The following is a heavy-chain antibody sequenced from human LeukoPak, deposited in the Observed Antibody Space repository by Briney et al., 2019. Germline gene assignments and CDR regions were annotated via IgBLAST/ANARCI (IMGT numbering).Heavy chain of an antibody. CDR2: ISSSSDYI. CDR3: ARDLGGYSGPSAY. CDR1: GFTFNNYI. D-gene: IGHD5-12*01. V-gene: IGHV3-21*01. J-gene: IGHJ4*02. Sequence: GGSLRLSCAASGFTFNNYIMNWVRQAPGRGLEWVSSISSSSDYIYYADSVKGRFTISRDNAKNSLYLQMNSLRAEDMAVYYCARDLGGYSGPSAYWGQGALVTVSS.